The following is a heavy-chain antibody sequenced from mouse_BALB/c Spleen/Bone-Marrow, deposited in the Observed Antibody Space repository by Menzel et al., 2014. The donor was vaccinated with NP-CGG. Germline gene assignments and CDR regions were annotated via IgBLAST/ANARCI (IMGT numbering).Heavy chain of an antibody. CDR3: ARDVGYGNYFVY. Sequence: EVKLMESGGGLVQPGDSLRLSCATSGFTFSDFYMEWVRQPPGKRLEWIAASRNKAKHYTTEYSASVKGRFIVSRDTSQSILYLQMNVLRAEDTAIYYCARDVGYGNYFVYWGQGTLVTVSA. CDR1: GFTFSDFY. D-gene: IGHD2-10*02. V-gene: IGHV7-1*02. J-gene: IGHJ3*01. CDR2: SRNKAKHYTT.